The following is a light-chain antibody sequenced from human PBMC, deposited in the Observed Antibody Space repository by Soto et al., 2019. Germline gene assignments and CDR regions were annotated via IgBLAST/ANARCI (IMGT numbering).Light chain of an antibody. V-gene: IGKV1-5*01. Sequence: IQMTQSPSTLSASVGDSVTMTCRASQSISTWLAWYQQKPGKAPDLLIYDASSLDSGVPSRFSGSGSGTEFTLTISSLQPDDFATYYCQHYNDYSSWTFGQGTKVDIK. CDR1: QSISTW. J-gene: IGKJ1*01. CDR3: QHYNDYSSWT. CDR2: DAS.